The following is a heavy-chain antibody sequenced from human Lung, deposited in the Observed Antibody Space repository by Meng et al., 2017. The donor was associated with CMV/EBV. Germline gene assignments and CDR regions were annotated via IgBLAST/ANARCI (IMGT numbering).Heavy chain of an antibody. V-gene: IGHV1-69*05. CDR3: ATYYYGSGSHGGD. Sequence: ASGGTFSSYAISWVRPAPGQGLEWMGGIIPIFGAANYAQKFQGRVTITTDESTSTAYMELSSLRSEDTAVYYCATYYYGSGSHGGDWGQGTLVTVSS. CDR2: IIPIFGAA. J-gene: IGHJ4*02. CDR1: GGTFSSYA. D-gene: IGHD3-10*01.